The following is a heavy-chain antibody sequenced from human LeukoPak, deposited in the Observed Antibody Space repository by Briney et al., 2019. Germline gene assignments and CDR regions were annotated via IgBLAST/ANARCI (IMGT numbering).Heavy chain of an antibody. CDR1: GGSIRSYY. J-gene: IGHJ4*02. V-gene: IGHV4-59*01. CDR3: ARDPVALTPSSWYFDY. Sequence: SETLSLTCTVSGGSIRSYYWSWIRQPPGKGLEWIGYIYYSGSTNYNPSLKSRVTISVDTSKNQFSLKLSSVTAADTAVYYCARDPVALTPSSWYFDYWGQGTLVTVYS. D-gene: IGHD6-13*01. CDR2: IYYSGST.